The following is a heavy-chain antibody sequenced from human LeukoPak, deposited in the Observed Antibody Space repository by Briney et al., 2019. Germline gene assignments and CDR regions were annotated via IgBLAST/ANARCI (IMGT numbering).Heavy chain of an antibody. CDR1: GYSFTSYW. Sequence: GESLQISCQGSGYSFTSYWIGWVRQLSGKGLEWMGIIYPGDSDTRYSPSFQGQVTISADKSISTAYLQLSSLKASDTAMYYCARRGGSTAPDYWGQGTLVTVSS. V-gene: IGHV5-51*01. CDR3: ARRGGSTAPDY. D-gene: IGHD1-26*01. J-gene: IGHJ4*02. CDR2: IYPGDSDT.